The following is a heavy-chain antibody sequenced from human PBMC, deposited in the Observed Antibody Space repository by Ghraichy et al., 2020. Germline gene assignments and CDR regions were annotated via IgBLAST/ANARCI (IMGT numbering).Heavy chain of an antibody. CDR2: IYYSGST. D-gene: IGHD2-15*01. CDR1: GGSISSSSYY. Sequence: SETLSLTCTVSGGSISSSSYYWGWIRQPPGKGLEWIGSIYYSGSTYYKPSLKSRVTISVDTSKNQFSLKLSSVTAADTAVYYCASVVGWVTNFDYWGQGTLVTVSS. J-gene: IGHJ4*02. CDR3: ASVVGWVTNFDY. V-gene: IGHV4-39*01.